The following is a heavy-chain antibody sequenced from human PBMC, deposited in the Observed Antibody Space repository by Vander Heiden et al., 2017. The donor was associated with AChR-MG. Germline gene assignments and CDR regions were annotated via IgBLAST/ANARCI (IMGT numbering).Heavy chain of an antibody. CDR3: ARDPASMVWSQAKPYYMDV. CDR2: INPNSGGT. Sequence: QVQLVQSGAEVKKPGASVKVSCKASGYTFTGYYMHWVRQAPGQGLEWMGWINPNSGGTNYAQKFQGRVTMTRDTSISTVYMELSRLRSDDTAVYYCARDPASMVWSQAKPYYMDVWGKGTTVTVSS. D-gene: IGHD3-10*01. J-gene: IGHJ6*03. V-gene: IGHV1-2*02. CDR1: GYTFTGYY.